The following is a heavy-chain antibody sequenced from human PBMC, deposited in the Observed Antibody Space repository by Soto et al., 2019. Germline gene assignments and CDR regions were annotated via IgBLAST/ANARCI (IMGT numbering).Heavy chain of an antibody. D-gene: IGHD3-3*01. CDR3: AKVLETHYDFWSGYYGMDV. CDR1: GFTFSSYG. CDR2: ISYDGSNK. Sequence: GGSLRLSCAASGFTFSSYGMHWVRQAPGKGLEWVAVISYDGSNKHYADSVKGRFTISRDNSKNTLYLQMNSLRAEDTAVYYCAKVLETHYDFWSGYYGMDVWGQGTTVTVSS. J-gene: IGHJ6*02. V-gene: IGHV3-30*18.